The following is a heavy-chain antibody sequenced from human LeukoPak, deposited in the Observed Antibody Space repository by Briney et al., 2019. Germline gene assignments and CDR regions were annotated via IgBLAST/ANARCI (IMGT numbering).Heavy chain of an antibody. CDR3: ARAADSRGSGMGV. Sequence: PSETLSLTCTVSGGSISSRSYHWGWIRPPPGKGLEWIGSIYYGGSTYYNPSLKSRVTISVDTSKNQFSLQLNSVTPEDTAVYYCARAADSRGSGMGVWGQGTTVTVSS. D-gene: IGHD3-22*01. CDR1: GGSISSRSYH. J-gene: IGHJ6*02. CDR2: IYYGGST. V-gene: IGHV4-39*01.